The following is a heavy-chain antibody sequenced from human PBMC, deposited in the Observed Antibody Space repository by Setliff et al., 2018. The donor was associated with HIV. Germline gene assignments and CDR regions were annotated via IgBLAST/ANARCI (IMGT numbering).Heavy chain of an antibody. CDR1: GGSFSNYF. D-gene: IGHD6-13*01. CDR2: INHSGSI. J-gene: IGHJ4*02. Sequence: SETLSLTCAVYGGSFSNYFWSWIRQPPGKGLEWIGDINHSGSINYNPSLKSRVTMSVETSKNQFSLKLSSVTAADTAVYYCARLPAADGTVDYWGQGTLVTVSS. V-gene: IGHV4-34*10. CDR3: ARLPAADGTVDY.